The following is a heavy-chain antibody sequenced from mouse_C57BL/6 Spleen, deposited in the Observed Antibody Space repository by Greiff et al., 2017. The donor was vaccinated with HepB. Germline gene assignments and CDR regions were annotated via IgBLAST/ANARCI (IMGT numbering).Heavy chain of an antibody. CDR1: GYTFTSYW. CDR2: IDPNSGGT. V-gene: IGHV1-72*01. CDR3: ARSGNYEDFDV. Sequence: QVQLKQPGAELVKPGASVKLSCKASGYTFTSYWMHWVKQRPGRGLEWIGRIDPNSGGTKYNEKFKSKATLTVDKPSSTAYMQLSSLTSEDSAVYYCARSGNYEDFDVWGTGTTVTVSS. D-gene: IGHD2-1*01. J-gene: IGHJ1*03.